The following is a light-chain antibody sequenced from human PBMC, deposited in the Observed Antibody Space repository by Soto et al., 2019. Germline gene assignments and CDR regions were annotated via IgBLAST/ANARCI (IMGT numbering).Light chain of an antibody. CDR2: DAS. CDR3: QQYNSYSWT. Sequence: DIQMTQSPSTLSASVGDRVTIACRASQTISSWVAWYQQKPGKAPKLLIYDASSLESGVPSRFSGSGSGTEFTLTISSLQPDDFATYYCQQYNSYSWTFGQGTK. J-gene: IGKJ1*01. CDR1: QTISSW. V-gene: IGKV1-5*01.